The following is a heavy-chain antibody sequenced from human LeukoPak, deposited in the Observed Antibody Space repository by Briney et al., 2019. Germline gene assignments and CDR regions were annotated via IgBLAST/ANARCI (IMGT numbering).Heavy chain of an antibody. CDR1: GYTFTTYY. CDR2: INPNSCGT. J-gene: IGHJ5*02. D-gene: IGHD3-9*01. CDR3: ARAASIITNRYFDWLSPGSWFDP. Sequence: GASVKVSCQASGYTFTTYYMHWLRQAPGQELDWMGWINPNSCGTNYAQKFQGRVTMSRDTSISTAYMELSRLRSDDTAVYYCARAASIITNRYFDWLSPGSWFDPWGQGTLVTVSS. V-gene: IGHV1-2*02.